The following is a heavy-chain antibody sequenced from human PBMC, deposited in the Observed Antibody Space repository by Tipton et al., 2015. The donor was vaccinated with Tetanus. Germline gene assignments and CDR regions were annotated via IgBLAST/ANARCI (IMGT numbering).Heavy chain of an antibody. D-gene: IGHD3-22*01. V-gene: IGHV4-61*01. CDR1: GGSIRSDNYS. J-gene: IGHJ1*01. CDR2: ISYSGRT. Sequence: TLSLTCTVSGGSIRSDNYSWNWIRQPPGKGLEWLAYISYSGRTNSNYPLKSRITISQDTSKNQFSLKLTSVTAADTAVYYCARQDTLNYYYVGYFHDWGQGTLVTVSS. CDR3: ARQDTLNYYYVGYFHD.